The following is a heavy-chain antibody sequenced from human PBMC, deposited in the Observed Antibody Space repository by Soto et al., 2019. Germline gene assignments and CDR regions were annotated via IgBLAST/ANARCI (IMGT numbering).Heavy chain of an antibody. CDR2: LCYSGNT. D-gene: IGHD1-7*01. J-gene: IGHJ5*02. V-gene: IGHV4-59*01. CDR1: GTSIRSYC. CDR3: AREMGTWLSNSVFDP. Sequence: SETLSLACTVSGTSIRSYCWSWIRQPPGKGLEWIGSLCYSGNTHYNPSLKSRLTISVDTSKNQFSLKLSSVSAADTAVYYCAREMGTWLSNSVFDPWGQGTLVTVSS.